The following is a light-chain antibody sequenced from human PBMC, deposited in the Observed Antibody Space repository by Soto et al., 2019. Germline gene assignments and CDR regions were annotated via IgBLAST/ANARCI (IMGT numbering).Light chain of an antibody. CDR2: AAS. CDR1: QNIGVY. J-gene: IGKJ1*01. CDR3: HQTAANPWT. Sequence: DIQMTQSPSSLSASVGDRVTITCRASQNIGVYLNWYQKKPGKAPKLLIHAASSLHSGVPSTCSGSGSGTDFALTISSPQPEDFATYYCHQTAANPWTFAQGTKVDIK. V-gene: IGKV1-39*01.